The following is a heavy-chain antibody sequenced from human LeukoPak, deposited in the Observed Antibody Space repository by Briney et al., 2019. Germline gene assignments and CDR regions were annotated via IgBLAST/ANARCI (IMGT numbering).Heavy chain of an antibody. CDR3: AKQTYQLLFVLDY. Sequence: GGSLRLSCAASGFTFSSYWMSWVRQAPGKGLEWVANIKQDGSEKYYVDSVKGRFTISRDNAKNSLYLQMNSLRAEDTAVYYCAKQTYQLLFVLDYWGQGALVTVSS. V-gene: IGHV3-7*03. CDR2: IKQDGSEK. D-gene: IGHD2-2*01. CDR1: GFTFSSYW. J-gene: IGHJ4*02.